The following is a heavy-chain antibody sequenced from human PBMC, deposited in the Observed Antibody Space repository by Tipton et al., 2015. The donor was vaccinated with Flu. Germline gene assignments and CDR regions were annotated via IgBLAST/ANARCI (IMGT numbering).Heavy chain of an antibody. V-gene: IGHV4-61*02. CDR2: IYTSGST. CDR1: GGSISSSSYY. D-gene: IGHD6-13*01. J-gene: IGHJ6*02. CDR3: AREGSSWYRHWYYGMDV. Sequence: LRLSCTVSGGSISSSSYYWSWIRQPAGKGLEWIGRIYTSGSTNYNPSLKSRVTMSVDTSKNQFSLKLSSVTAADTAVYYCAREGSSWYRHWYYGMDVWGQGTTVTVSS.